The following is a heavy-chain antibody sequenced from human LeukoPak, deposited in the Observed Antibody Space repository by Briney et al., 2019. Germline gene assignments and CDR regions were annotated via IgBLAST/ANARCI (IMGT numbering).Heavy chain of an antibody. CDR1: GGSITSYS. Sequence: SETLSLTCTVSGGSITSYSWSWIWQPPGKGLEWIGYIYYSGGTNYNPSLKSRVTISLDTSKNQFSLNLSSVTAADTAVYYCARHGSGLRAFDLWGQGTMGTGSS. V-gene: IGHV4-59*08. CDR3: ARHGSGLRAFDL. D-gene: IGHD2-2*03. J-gene: IGHJ3*01. CDR2: IYYSGGT.